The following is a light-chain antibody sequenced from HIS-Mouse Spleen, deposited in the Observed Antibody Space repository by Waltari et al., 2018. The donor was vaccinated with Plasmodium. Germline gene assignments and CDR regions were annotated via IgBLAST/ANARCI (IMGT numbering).Light chain of an antibody. CDR1: QSVRRN. CDR2: GAS. J-gene: IGKJ1*01. V-gene: IGKV3-15*01. Sequence: EIVMTQSPATLSVSPGERATLSCRASQSVRRNLAWYQQKPVQAPRLLIYGASTRATGIPARFRGSGSGTEFTLTISSMQSEDFAVYYCQQYNNWPRGTFGQGTKVEIK. CDR3: QQYNNWPRGT.